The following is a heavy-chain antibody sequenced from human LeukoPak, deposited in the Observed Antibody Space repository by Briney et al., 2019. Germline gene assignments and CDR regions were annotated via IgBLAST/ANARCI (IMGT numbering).Heavy chain of an antibody. J-gene: IGHJ4*02. D-gene: IGHD6-13*01. Sequence: SETLSLTCTVSGGSISSGDYYWSWIRQPPGKGLEWIGYIYYSGSTYYNPSLKSRVTISVDTSKNQFSLKLSSVTAADTAEYYCAREAPWQQGFDYWGQGTLVTVSS. V-gene: IGHV4-30-4*08. CDR3: AREAPWQQGFDY. CDR1: GGSISSGDYY. CDR2: IYYSGST.